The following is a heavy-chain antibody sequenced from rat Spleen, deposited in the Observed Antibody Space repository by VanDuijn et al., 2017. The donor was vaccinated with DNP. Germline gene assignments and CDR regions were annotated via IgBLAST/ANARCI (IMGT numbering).Heavy chain of an antibody. V-gene: IGHV5-46*01. D-gene: IGHD1-12*01. Sequence: EVQLVESGGGLLQPGRSRKLSCAASGFTFSSFPMAWVRQAPTGGLEWVATISASGGSTYYRDSVKGRFTVSRDNTESILYLQTDSLRSEDTATYYCTTLNFYASLAEYFDFWGQGVMVTVSS. CDR1: GFTFSSFP. CDR2: ISASGGST. CDR3: TTLNFYASLAEYFDF. J-gene: IGHJ2*01.